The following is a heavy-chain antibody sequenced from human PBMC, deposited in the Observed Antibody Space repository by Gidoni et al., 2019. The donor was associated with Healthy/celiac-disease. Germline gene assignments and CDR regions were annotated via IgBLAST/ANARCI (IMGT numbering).Heavy chain of an antibody. D-gene: IGHD3-3*01. V-gene: IGHV3-30*04. CDR2: ISYDGSNK. CDR3: ARDDQGLAEDLRGSGYCVY. J-gene: IGHJ4*01. CDR1: GFTFSSYA. Sequence: QVQLVESGGGVVQPGRSLRLSCAASGFTFSSYAMHWVRQAPGKGLEWVAVISYDGSNKYYADSVKGRFTISRDNSKNTLYLQMNSLRAEDTAVYYCARDDQGLAEDLRGSGYCVYWGQEPWSPSPQ.